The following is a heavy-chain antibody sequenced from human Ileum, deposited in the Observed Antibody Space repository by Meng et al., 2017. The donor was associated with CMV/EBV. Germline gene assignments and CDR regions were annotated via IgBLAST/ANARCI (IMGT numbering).Heavy chain of an antibody. CDR2: ISLDSGGT. CDR1: GYTFTDYT. Sequence: KDSGYTFTDYTIHWVQQAPGQGLEWMGWISLDSGGTYYAQRFQGRVTMTRDTSITTAYMELSRLTSDDTAVYFCATELTHSRYFVDWGQGTLVTVSS. V-gene: IGHV1-2*02. CDR3: ATELTHSRYFVD. J-gene: IGHJ4*02. D-gene: IGHD6-13*01.